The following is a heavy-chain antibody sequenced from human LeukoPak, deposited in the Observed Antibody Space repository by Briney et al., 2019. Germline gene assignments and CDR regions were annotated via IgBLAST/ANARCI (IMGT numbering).Heavy chain of an antibody. D-gene: IGHD4-23*01. Sequence: GGSLRLSCVASGFTFSRFEMNWVRQAPGKGLEWISHISTGTYIAYTDSVKGRFTISRDNAKNSLFLQMNSLRAEDRAVYYCTREQDREASATVVGDYWGQGTLVTVSS. CDR2: ISTGTYI. CDR3: TREQDREASATVVGDY. J-gene: IGHJ4*02. V-gene: IGHV3-48*03. CDR1: GFTFSRFE.